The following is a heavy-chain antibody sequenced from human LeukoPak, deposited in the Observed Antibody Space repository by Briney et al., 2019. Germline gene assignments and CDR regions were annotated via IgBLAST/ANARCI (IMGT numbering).Heavy chain of an antibody. V-gene: IGHV3-15*05. CDR3: TTDSYCSTTTCYASSNYYDGLDA. CDR1: GFTFSNAW. D-gene: IGHD2-2*01. J-gene: IGHJ6*02. Sequence: GGSLRLSCAASGFTFSNAWMTWVRQAPGKGLEWVGRIYRNADGGTTDYAAPVKGRFTISRDDSKNTLYLQMNSLKTEDTAVYYCTTDSYCSTTTCYASSNYYDGLDAWGQGTTVTVSS. CDR2: IYRNADGGTT.